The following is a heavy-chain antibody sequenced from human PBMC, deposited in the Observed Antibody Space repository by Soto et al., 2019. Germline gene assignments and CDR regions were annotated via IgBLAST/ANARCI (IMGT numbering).Heavy chain of an antibody. CDR1: GFTLSDYW. CDR3: AKDTPYSSSWYMAAWYYYYMDV. V-gene: IGHV3-23*01. D-gene: IGHD6-13*01. Sequence: GGSLRLSCAASGFTLSDYWMHWVRQVPGKGLLWVSRISGSGGSTYYADSVKGRFTISRDNSKNTLYLQMNSLRAEDTAVYYCAKDTPYSSSWYMAAWYYYYMDVWGKGTTVTVSS. CDR2: ISGSGGST. J-gene: IGHJ6*03.